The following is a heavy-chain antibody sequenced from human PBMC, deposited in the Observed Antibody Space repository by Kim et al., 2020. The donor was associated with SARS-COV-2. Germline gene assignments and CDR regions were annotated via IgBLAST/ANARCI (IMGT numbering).Heavy chain of an antibody. Sequence: GGSLRLSCAASGFTFRSYGMHWVRQAPGKGLEWVAIIWYDGSNKYYADSVKGRFTISRDNSKNTLYLQMNILRVDDTAVYYCTTVAGRDSSSWYIDYWGQGTLVTVSS. CDR1: GFTFRSYG. CDR2: IWYDGSNK. J-gene: IGHJ4*02. V-gene: IGHV3-33*08. CDR3: TTVAGRDSSSWYIDY. D-gene: IGHD6-13*01.